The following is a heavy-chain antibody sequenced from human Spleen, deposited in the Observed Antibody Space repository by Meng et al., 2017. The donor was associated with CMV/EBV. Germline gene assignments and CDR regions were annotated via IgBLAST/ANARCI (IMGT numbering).Heavy chain of an antibody. J-gene: IGHJ4*02. CDR3: ASTMVRGVPFDY. D-gene: IGHD3-10*01. CDR2: IIPIFGTA. Sequence: CKASGGPFSSYAISWVRQAPGQGLEWMGGIIPIFGTANYAQKFQGRVTITTDESTSTAYMELSSLRSEDTAVYYCASTMVRGVPFDYWGQGTLVTVSS. V-gene: IGHV1-69*05. CDR1: GGPFSSYA.